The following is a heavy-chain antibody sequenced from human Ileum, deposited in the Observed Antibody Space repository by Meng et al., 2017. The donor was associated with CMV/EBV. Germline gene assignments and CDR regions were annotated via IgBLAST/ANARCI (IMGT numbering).Heavy chain of an antibody. V-gene: IGHV3-74*03. CDR1: FRSYW. CDR2: ISSDGTGS. J-gene: IGHJ5*02. D-gene: IGHD1-20*01. Sequence: FRSYWMHWVRQVPGKGLVWVARISSDGTGSTYAASVRGRFTISRDNAENTLYLQMNSLRAEDTALYYCARADIGITVAGARARFDPWGQGTLVTVSS. CDR3: ARADIGITVAGARARFDP.